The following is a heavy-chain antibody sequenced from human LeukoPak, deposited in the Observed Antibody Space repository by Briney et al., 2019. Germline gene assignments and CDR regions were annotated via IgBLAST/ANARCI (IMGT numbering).Heavy chain of an antibody. CDR2: VSYSGTS. CDR3: ARRKVVVCSSTSCYRSHHYFDY. J-gene: IGHJ4*02. V-gene: IGHV4-39*01. Sequence: SETLSLTCTVSGGSISSSIYYWGWIRQPPGKGLEWIGTVSYSGTSYYSPSLKNRVTMSVDPTKNQFSLKLKSVTVTDTAVYYCARRKVVVCSSTSCYRSHHYFDYWGQGTLVIVSS. CDR1: GGSISSSIYY. D-gene: IGHD2-2*01.